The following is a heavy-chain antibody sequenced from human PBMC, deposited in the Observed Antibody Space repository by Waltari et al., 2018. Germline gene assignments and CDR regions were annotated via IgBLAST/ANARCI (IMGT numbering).Heavy chain of an antibody. Sequence: QVQLQESGPGLVKPSETLSLTCTVSGGSISSSSYYWGWIRQPPGKGLEWIGSIYYSGSTYYNPSLKSRVTISVDTSKNQFSLKLSSVTAADTAVYYCAREYDFWSGSPPGYWGQGTLVTVSS. CDR3: AREYDFWSGSPPGY. CDR1: GGSISSSSYY. D-gene: IGHD3-3*01. V-gene: IGHV4-39*07. J-gene: IGHJ4*02. CDR2: IYYSGST.